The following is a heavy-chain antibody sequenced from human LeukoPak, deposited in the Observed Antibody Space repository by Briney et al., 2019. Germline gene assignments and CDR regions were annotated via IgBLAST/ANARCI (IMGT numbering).Heavy chain of an antibody. CDR2: ISSSGDKK. D-gene: IGHD2-15*01. Sequence: GGSLRLSCAASAFTCLSFEMKGVRQAPGKVLEWVAYISSSGDKKDYADAVKGRFTVSRDNAKNSVYLQVNRLRVEDTALYFCARDGGGSAWAFDLWGQGTLVTVSS. CDR3: ARDGGGSAWAFDL. V-gene: IGHV3-48*03. J-gene: IGHJ4*02. CDR1: AFTCLSFE.